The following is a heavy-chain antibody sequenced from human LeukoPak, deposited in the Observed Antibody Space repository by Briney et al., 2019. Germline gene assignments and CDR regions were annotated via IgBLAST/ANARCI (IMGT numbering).Heavy chain of an antibody. Sequence: SVKVSCKTSGGTFRSHIFSWVRQAPGQGLEWMGRITPIINSAKYAQKFRDRLTITADTSTGTAYMELSSLTPEDTALYYCTRVNLRGSQYNWFDPWGQGTLVTVSS. CDR2: ITPIINSA. V-gene: IGHV1-69*08. CDR1: GGTFRSHI. D-gene: IGHD1-26*01. J-gene: IGHJ5*02. CDR3: TRVNLRGSQYNWFDP.